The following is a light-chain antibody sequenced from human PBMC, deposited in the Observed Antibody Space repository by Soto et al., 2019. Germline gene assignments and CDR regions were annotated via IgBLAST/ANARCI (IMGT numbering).Light chain of an antibody. CDR3: AAWDDSLNVVV. CDR2: SNN. CDR1: SSNIGSNT. J-gene: IGLJ2*01. Sequence: QSVLTQPPSASGTPGQRVTISCSGSSSNIGSNTVSWYQQLPGTAPRLLFYSNNQRPSGVPDRFSGSKSGTSASLAISGLQSEDEADYYCAAWDDSLNVVVFGGGTQLTVL. V-gene: IGLV1-44*01.